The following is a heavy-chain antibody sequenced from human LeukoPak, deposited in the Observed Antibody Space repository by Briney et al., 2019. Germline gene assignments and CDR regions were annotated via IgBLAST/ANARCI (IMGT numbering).Heavy chain of an antibody. CDR3: AKDINYDILTGFKS. Sequence: PGGSLRLSCTAPGFAFSTYTMNWIRQAPGEGLEWVSGIYGNGYEAFYADSVKGRFTISRDNSKSTLYLQMNSLRAEDTALYYCAKDINYDILTGFKSWGQGTLVTVSS. J-gene: IGHJ4*02. CDR1: GFAFSTYT. CDR2: IYGNGYEA. V-gene: IGHV3-23*01. D-gene: IGHD3-9*01.